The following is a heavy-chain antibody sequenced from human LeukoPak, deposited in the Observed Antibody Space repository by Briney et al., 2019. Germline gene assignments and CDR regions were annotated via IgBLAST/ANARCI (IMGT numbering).Heavy chain of an antibody. CDR3: AREDSVGYYGMDV. D-gene: IGHD2-15*01. CDR1: GFTFSSYE. J-gene: IGHJ6*02. Sequence: GGSLRLSCAASGFTFSSYEMNWVRQAPGKGLEWVSYISSSGSTIYYADSVKGRFTISRDNAKNSLYLQMNSLRAEDTAAYYCAREDSVGYYGMDVWGQGTTVSVSS. V-gene: IGHV3-48*03. CDR2: ISSSGSTI.